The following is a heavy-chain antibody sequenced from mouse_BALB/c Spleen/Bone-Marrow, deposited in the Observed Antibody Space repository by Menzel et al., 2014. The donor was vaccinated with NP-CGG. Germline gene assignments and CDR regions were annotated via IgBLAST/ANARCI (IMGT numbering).Heavy chain of an antibody. CDR3: AREGYDPWFAY. J-gene: IGHJ3*01. CDR1: GYTFTSYW. D-gene: IGHD2-14*01. Sequence: QVQLKESGAELAKPGASVKMSCEASGYTFTSYWMHWVKQRPGQGLEWIGYINPSTGYTEYNQKFKDKATLTADKSSSTAYMQLSSLTSEDSAVYYCAREGYDPWFAYWGQGTLVTVSA. V-gene: IGHV1-7*01. CDR2: INPSTGYT.